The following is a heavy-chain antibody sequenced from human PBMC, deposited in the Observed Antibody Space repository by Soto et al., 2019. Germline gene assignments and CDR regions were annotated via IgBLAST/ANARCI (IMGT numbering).Heavy chain of an antibody. CDR3: ARGVWDCRGGGWYGWFDP. V-gene: IGHV1-69*01. CDR2: IIPLYGTT. Sequence: QVQLVQSGAEVKKPGSSVKVSCKASGGTFSSYAVNWVRQAPGQGLEWMGEIIPLYGTTNYAQNLQGRVMITADDSPSTAYMELSSLRSEDTAVYYCARGVWDCRGGGWYGWFDPWGQGTLVTVSS. D-gene: IGHD2-15*01. CDR1: GGTFSSYA. J-gene: IGHJ5*02.